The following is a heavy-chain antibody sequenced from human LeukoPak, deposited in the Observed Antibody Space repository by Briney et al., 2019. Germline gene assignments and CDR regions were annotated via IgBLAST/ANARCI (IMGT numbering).Heavy chain of an antibody. CDR3: ARDYSRVAAPYYFDS. CDR1: GYTFTNYG. J-gene: IGHJ4*02. D-gene: IGHD6-6*01. CDR2: ISAYDGST. Sequence: ASVKVSCKASGYTFTNYGISRVRQAPGQGLEWMGCISAYDGSTNYAQKLQGRVTMSTDTSTSTAYMELRSLRSDDAAVYFCARDYSRVAAPYYFDSWGQGTLVTVSS. V-gene: IGHV1-18*01.